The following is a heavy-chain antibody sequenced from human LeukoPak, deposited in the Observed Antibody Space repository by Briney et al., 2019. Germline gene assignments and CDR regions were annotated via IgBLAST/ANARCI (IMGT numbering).Heavy chain of an antibody. V-gene: IGHV4-59*12. Sequence: PSETLSLTCSVSDDSITMYYWTWIRQPPGKGLEWIGYIYYSGSTNYNPSLKSRVTISVDTSKNQFSLKLSSVTAADTAVYYCARGLSIGYWITMVRGVIRWFDPWGQGTLVTVSS. CDR2: IYYSGST. D-gene: IGHD3-10*01. J-gene: IGHJ5*02. CDR1: DDSITMYY. CDR3: ARGLSIGYWITMVRGVIRWFDP.